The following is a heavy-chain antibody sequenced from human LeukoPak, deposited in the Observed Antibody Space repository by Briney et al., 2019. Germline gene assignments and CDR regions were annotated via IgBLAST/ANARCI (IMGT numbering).Heavy chain of an antibody. Sequence: GGSLRLSCAASGFTFSSYSMNWVRQAPGKGLEWVSSISSSSSYIYHADSVKGRFTISRDNAKNSLYLQMNSLRAEDTAVYYCARARQFRYTDGYYYGMDVWGQGTTVTVSS. CDR3: ARARQFRYTDGYYYGMDV. CDR1: GFTFSSYS. D-gene: IGHD3-16*02. CDR2: ISSSSSYI. J-gene: IGHJ6*02. V-gene: IGHV3-21*01.